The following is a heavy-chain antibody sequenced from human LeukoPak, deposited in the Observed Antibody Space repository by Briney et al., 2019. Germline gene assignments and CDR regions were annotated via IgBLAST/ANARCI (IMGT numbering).Heavy chain of an antibody. CDR1: GFTVSSNY. Sequence: GGSLRLSCAASGFTVSSNYMSWVRQAPGKGLEWVSVIYSGGSTYYADSVQGRFTISRDNSKNTLYLQMNSLRAEDTAVYYCARERYYDILTSNWFDPWGQGTLVTVSS. D-gene: IGHD3-9*01. CDR3: ARERYYDILTSNWFDP. J-gene: IGHJ5*02. V-gene: IGHV3-53*01. CDR2: IYSGGST.